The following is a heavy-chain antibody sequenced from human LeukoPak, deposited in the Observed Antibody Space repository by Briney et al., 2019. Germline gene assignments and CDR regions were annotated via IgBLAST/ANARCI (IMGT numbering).Heavy chain of an antibody. V-gene: IGHV1-18*01. D-gene: IGHD2-2*01. CDR1: GYTFTNYG. CDR2: ISAYNGNT. CDR3: ASNLKPDIVVVPAAHRYAFDI. Sequence: ASVKVSCKASGYTFTNYGITWVRQAPGQRLEWMGWISAYNGNTNYAQKLQGRVTMTTDTSTSTAYMELRSLRSDDTAVYYCASNLKPDIVVVPAAHRYAFDIRGQGTMVTVSS. J-gene: IGHJ3*02.